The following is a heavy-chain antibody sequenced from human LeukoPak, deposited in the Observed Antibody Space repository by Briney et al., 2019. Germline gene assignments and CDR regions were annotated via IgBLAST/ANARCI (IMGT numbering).Heavy chain of an antibody. CDR1: GFTFSSHA. V-gene: IGHV4-34*08. CDR3: AKLRTLSFTIPAD. D-gene: IGHD3-3*01. J-gene: IGHJ4*02. CDR2: INHGGFT. Sequence: GSLRLSCAASGFTFSSHAMSWVRQAPGKGLEWIGEINHGGFTTYNPSLKSRVTISVDTSKNQFSLKLTSLTAADTAVYYCAKLRTLSFTIPADWGQGTLVTVSS.